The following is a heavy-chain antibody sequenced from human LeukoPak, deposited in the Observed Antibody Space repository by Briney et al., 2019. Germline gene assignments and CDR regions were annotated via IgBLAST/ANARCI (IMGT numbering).Heavy chain of an antibody. D-gene: IGHD1-26*01. J-gene: IGHJ6*02. Sequence: SETLSLTCSVSDGSINSYYWNWIRRPPGKGLEWIGYIYYNGNTDYSPSLKSRVTMSVDTSKNLFSLKVSSVTAADTAVYYCARGRSNYYGMDVWGQGTTVTVSS. CDR1: DGSINSYY. CDR2: IYYNGNT. CDR3: ARGRSNYYGMDV. V-gene: IGHV4-59*01.